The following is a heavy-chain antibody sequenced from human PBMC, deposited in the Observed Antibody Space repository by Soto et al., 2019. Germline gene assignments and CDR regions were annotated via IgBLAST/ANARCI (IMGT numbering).Heavy chain of an antibody. V-gene: IGHV1-69*13. CDR1: GGTFSSYA. CDR3: GLVATAVDYYYGMDV. Sequence: EASVKVSCKASGGTFSSYAISWVRQAPGQGLEWMGGIIPIFGTANYAQKFQGRVTITADESTSTAYMELSSLRSEDTAVYYCGLVATAVDYYYGMDVWGQGTTVTVSS. CDR2: IIPIFGTA. J-gene: IGHJ6*02. D-gene: IGHD5-12*01.